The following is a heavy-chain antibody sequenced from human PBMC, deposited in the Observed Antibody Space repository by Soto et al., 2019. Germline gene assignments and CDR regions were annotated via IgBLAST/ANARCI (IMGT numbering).Heavy chain of an antibody. Sequence: QVQLVESGGGVVQPGRSLRLSCAASGFTFSSYAMHWVRQAPGKGLEWLAVISYDGSNKYYADSVKGRFTISRDNSKNTLYLQMNSLRAEDTAVYYCARELGYDFWSGYYEIGYWGQGTLVTVSS. J-gene: IGHJ4*02. CDR2: ISYDGSNK. V-gene: IGHV3-30-3*01. D-gene: IGHD3-3*01. CDR1: GFTFSSYA. CDR3: ARELGYDFWSGYYEIGY.